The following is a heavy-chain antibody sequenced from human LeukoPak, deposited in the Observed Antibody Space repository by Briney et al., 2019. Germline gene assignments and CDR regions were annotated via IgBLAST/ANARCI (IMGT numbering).Heavy chain of an antibody. Sequence: SETLSLTCTVSGGSISSYYWSWIRQPPGKGLEWIGEINHSGSTNYNPSLKSRVTISVDTSKNQFSLKLSSVTAADTAVYYCARSRGWNYGKYFQHWGQGTLVTVSS. CDR1: GGSISSYY. CDR3: ARSRGWNYGKYFQH. D-gene: IGHD1-7*01. V-gene: IGHV4-34*01. CDR2: INHSGST. J-gene: IGHJ1*01.